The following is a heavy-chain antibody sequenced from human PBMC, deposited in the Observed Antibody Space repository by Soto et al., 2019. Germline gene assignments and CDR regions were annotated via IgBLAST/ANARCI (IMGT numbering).Heavy chain of an antibody. V-gene: IGHV4-34*01. Sequence: SETLSLTCAVYGGSFSGYYWSWIRQPPGKGLEWIGEINHSGSTNYNPSLKSRVTISVDTSKNQFSLKLSSVTAADTAVYYCARGLVVPGYYDFWSGPPRCYYLDVCGKGTTVIVSS. CDR1: GGSFSGYY. D-gene: IGHD3-3*01. CDR2: INHSGST. CDR3: ARGLVVPGYYDFWSGPPRCYYLDV. J-gene: IGHJ6*03.